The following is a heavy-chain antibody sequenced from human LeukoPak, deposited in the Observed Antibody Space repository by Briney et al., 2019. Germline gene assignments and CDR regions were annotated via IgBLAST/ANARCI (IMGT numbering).Heavy chain of an antibody. D-gene: IGHD6-19*01. V-gene: IGHV6-1*01. J-gene: IGHJ4*02. CDR2: TYYRPKWYN. CDR3: ARETTIAVAGTRIFAYFDY. CDR1: GDSVSSNSAA. Sequence: SQTLSLTCAISGDSVSSNSAAWNWIRQSPSRGLEWLGRTYYRPKWYNDYAVSVKSRITINPDTSKNQFSLQLNSVTPEDTAVYYCARETTIAVAGTRIFAYFDYWGQGTLVTVSS.